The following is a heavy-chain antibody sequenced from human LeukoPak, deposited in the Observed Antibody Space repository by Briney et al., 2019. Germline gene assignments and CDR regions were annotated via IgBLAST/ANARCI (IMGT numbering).Heavy chain of an antibody. CDR2: ISRSGSTI. V-gene: IGHV3-48*03. J-gene: IGHJ4*02. D-gene: IGHD4-17*01. CDR3: AKSTVTNYFDY. Sequence: GGSLRLSCAASGFTFSSYEMNWVRQAPGKGLEWISYISRSGSTINYADSVKGRFTISRDDAKHSLYLQMNSLRAEDTAVYYGAKSTVTNYFDYWGQGSLVTVSS. CDR1: GFTFSSYE.